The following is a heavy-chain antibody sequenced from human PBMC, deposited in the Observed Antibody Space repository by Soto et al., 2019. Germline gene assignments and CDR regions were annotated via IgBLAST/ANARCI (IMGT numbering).Heavy chain of an antibody. Sequence: ASVKVSRKASGYTFTSYGISWVRQAPGQGLEWMGWISAYNGNTNYAQKLQGRVTMTTDTSTSTAYMELRSLRSDDTAVYYCARDFRTLAVVHSRTLHYWGQATLVTVSS. CDR3: ARDFRTLAVVHSRTLHY. CDR1: GYTFTSYG. V-gene: IGHV1-18*01. CDR2: ISAYNGNT. J-gene: IGHJ4*02. D-gene: IGHD6-19*01.